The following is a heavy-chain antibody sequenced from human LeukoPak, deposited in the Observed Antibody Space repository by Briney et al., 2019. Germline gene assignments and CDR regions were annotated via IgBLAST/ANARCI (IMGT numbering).Heavy chain of an antibody. V-gene: IGHV3-49*04. CDR1: GFTFGDYG. J-gene: IGHJ4*02. D-gene: IGHD5-24*01. Sequence: GGSLRLSCTASGFTFGDYGMSWVRQAPGKGLGWLGFIRSKAYGGTSEYAASVKGIFTISRDDSKHIAYLQMNSLETEDTAVYYCTRGWLQFDYWGQGTLVTVSS. CDR2: IRSKAYGGTS. CDR3: TRGWLQFDY.